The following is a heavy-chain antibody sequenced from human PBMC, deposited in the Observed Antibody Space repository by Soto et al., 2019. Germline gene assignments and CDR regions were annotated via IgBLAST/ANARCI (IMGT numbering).Heavy chain of an antibody. V-gene: IGHV3-73*01. J-gene: IGHJ4*02. CDR2: IRSKANNYAT. CDR1: GFTFSVSS. D-gene: IGHD1-26*01. Sequence: EVQLVESGGGLVQPWGSVRLSCAASGFTFSVSSMHWVRQASGKGLEWLGRIRSKANNYATTYSESVKGRFIISRDDSKDTMFLQMSGLRTEDTAMYYCAIKGAGFGHWGQGTLVTVSS. CDR3: AIKGAGFGH.